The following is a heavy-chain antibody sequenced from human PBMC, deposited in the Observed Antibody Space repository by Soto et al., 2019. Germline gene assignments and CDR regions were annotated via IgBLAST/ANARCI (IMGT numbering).Heavy chain of an antibody. CDR2: IYYSGST. D-gene: IGHD3-10*02. CDR3: ARDGYVWGSSAAPHFVY. CDR1: GGSISSYY. J-gene: IGHJ4*02. V-gene: IGHV4-59*01. Sequence: QVQLKKSGPGLVKPSETLSLTCTVSGGSISSYYWSWIRQPPGKGLEWIGYIYYSGSTNYNPSLKSRGTISVDTSKNQFSLKLSSVTAADTAVYYCARDGYVWGSSAAPHFVYWGQGTLVVVSS.